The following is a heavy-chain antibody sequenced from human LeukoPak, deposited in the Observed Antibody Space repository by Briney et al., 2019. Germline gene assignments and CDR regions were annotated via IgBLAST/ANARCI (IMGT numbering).Heavy chain of an antibody. CDR1: GFTFSSYS. J-gene: IGHJ5*02. V-gene: IGHV3-21*01. CDR2: ISSSSSYI. CDR3: AKDKGIFGVDMRAYNWFDP. Sequence: PGGSLRLSCAASGFTFSSYSMNWVRQAPGKGLEWVSSISSSSSYIYYADSVKGRFTISRDNAKNSLYLQMNSLRAEDTAVYYCAKDKGIFGVDMRAYNWFDPWGQGTLVTVSS. D-gene: IGHD3-3*01.